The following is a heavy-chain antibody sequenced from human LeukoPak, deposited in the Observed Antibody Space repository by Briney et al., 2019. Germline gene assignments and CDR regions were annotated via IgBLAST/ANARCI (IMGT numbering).Heavy chain of an antibody. CDR3: ARSLHPMKDDAFDI. CDR1: GDSVSSNSAA. J-gene: IGHJ3*02. Sequence: SQTLSLTCAISGDSVSSNSAAWNWIRQSPSSGLEWLGRTYYRSRWYNEYAVSVKSRITIDPDTSKNQFSLQLNSVTPEDTAVYYCARSLHPMKDDAFDIWGRGTVVTVSS. CDR2: TYYRSRWYN. V-gene: IGHV6-1*01.